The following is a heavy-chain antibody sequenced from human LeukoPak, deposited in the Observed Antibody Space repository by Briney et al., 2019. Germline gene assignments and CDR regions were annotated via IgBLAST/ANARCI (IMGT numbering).Heavy chain of an antibody. D-gene: IGHD6-13*01. CDR1: GFTFSSYG. V-gene: IGHV3-30*18. CDR3: AKGLGLSVAAAGTDY. Sequence: GGSLRLSCAASGFTFSSYGMHWVRQAPGKGLEWVAVISYDGSNKYYVDSVKGRFTISRDNSKNTLSLQMNSLRTEDTAVYYCAKGLGLSVAAAGTDYWGQGTLVTVSS. CDR2: ISYDGSNK. J-gene: IGHJ4*02.